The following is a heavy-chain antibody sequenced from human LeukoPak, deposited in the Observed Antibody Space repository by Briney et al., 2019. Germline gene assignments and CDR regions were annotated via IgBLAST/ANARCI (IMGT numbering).Heavy chain of an antibody. J-gene: IGHJ5*02. CDR1: GGTFTRYA. D-gene: IGHD2-2*01. Sequence: GPSVKVSCKASGGTFTRYAISWVRQAPRQGLEWMGRIIPIFGPANYAQKFQGRVTITADESTSTAYMELSSLRSEDTSVYYCARGVTPAMRRYNWFDPWGQGTLVTVSS. CDR2: IIPIFGPA. CDR3: ARGVTPAMRRYNWFDP. V-gene: IGHV1-69*13.